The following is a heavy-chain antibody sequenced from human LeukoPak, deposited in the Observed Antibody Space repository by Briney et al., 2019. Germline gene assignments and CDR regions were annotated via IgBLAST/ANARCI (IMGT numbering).Heavy chain of an antibody. V-gene: IGHV4-34*09. CDR3: ARVPYSSSAFDY. CDR2: INHSGST. J-gene: IGHJ4*02. CDR1: GGSFSGYY. Sequence: SETLSLTCAVYGGSFSGYYWSWIRQPPGKGLEWIGEINHSGSTNYNPSLKSRVTISVDTSKNQFSLKLSSVTAADTAVYYCARVPYSSSAFDYWGQGTLVTVSS. D-gene: IGHD6-6*01.